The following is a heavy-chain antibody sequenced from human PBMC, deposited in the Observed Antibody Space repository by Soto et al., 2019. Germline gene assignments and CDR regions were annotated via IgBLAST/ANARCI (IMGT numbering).Heavy chain of an antibody. D-gene: IGHD1-1*01. CDR3: ARGKGMEENYYYYGMDV. J-gene: IGHJ6*02. V-gene: IGHV1-3*01. CDR1: GYTFSTYA. CDR2: INGGNGHT. Sequence: QVQVVQSGAEVKKPGASVKVSCKASGYTFSTYALHWVRQAPGQGLEWMGWINGGNGHTRYSQKFKDRVTISRDTPASTAYMELSGLRSEDTDVYYCARGKGMEENYYYYGMDVWGQGTTVTVSS.